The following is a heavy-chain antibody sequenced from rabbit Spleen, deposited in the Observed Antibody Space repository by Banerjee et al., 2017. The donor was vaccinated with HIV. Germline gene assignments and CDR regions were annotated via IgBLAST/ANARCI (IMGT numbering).Heavy chain of an antibody. CDR2: IEPVFGIT. D-gene: IGHD1-1*01. CDR1: GFDFSPYY. J-gene: IGHJ4*01. V-gene: IGHV1S7*01. CDR3: ARGYANSSSGLPTYYFNL. Sequence: QLKESGGGLVQPGGSLKLSCKASGFDFSPYYMNWVRQAPGKGLEWIGYIEPVFGITYYASWVNGRFTIFSHNAQNTLYLQLNSLTAADTATYFCARGYANSSSGLPTYYFNLWGPGTLVTVS.